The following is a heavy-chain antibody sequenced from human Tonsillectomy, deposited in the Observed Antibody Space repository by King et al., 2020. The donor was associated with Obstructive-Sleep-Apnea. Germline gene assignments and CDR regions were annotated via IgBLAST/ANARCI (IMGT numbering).Heavy chain of an antibody. D-gene: IGHD6-19*01. CDR2: IYPGDSDT. CDR1: GYSFTSYW. Sequence: VQLVESGAEVKKPGESLKISCKGSGYSFTSYWIGWVRQMPGKGLEWMGIIYPGDSDTRYSPSFQGQVTISADKSISTAYLQWSSLKASATAMYYCATKSIAVAGFAWFDPWGQGTLVTVSS. V-gene: IGHV5-51*01. J-gene: IGHJ5*02. CDR3: ATKSIAVAGFAWFDP.